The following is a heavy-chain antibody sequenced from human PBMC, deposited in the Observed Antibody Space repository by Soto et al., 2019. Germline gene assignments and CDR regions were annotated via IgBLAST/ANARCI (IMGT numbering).Heavy chain of an antibody. D-gene: IGHD6-19*01. CDR2: IYYSGST. J-gene: IGHJ5*02. CDR3: ARHYSTGSRNWFDP. V-gene: IGHV4-39*01. Sequence: SETLSLTCSVSGGSINSSSYFWGWVRQPPGKGLEWIGSIYYSGSTYYNPSLRSRVTISVDTSKNQFSLKLSSVTAADTAVFYCARHYSTGSRNWFDPWGQGTLVTVSS. CDR1: GGSINSSSYF.